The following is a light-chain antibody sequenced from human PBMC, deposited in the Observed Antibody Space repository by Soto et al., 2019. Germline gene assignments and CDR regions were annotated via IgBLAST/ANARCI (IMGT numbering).Light chain of an antibody. V-gene: IGKV3-20*01. J-gene: IGKJ1*01. Sequence: EIVLTQSPGTLSLTPGERATLSCRASQSVSSFLAWYQQKPGQAPRLLISGASSRATGIPDRFSGSGSGTDFTLTISRLEPEDFAVYYCQQYDTSPTFGQGTKVEI. CDR1: QSVSSF. CDR3: QQYDTSPT. CDR2: GAS.